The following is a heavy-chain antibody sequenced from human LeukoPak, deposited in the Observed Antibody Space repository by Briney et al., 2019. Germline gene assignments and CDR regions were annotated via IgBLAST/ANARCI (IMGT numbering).Heavy chain of an antibody. CDR1: GFTSSSYC. V-gene: IGHV3-74*01. J-gene: IGHJ5*01. CDR3: ARDSRITIFGVVISPRNWFDA. CDR2: INSNGGST. Sequence: VGSLRLSCAASGFTSSSYCMHWVRQAPGKGLGWVSRINSNGGSTSYADSLKGRFTFSRDNSKNTRYLQMNRLRAEDTAVYYCARDSRITIFGVVISPRNWFDAWGQGTLVTVSS. D-gene: IGHD3-3*01.